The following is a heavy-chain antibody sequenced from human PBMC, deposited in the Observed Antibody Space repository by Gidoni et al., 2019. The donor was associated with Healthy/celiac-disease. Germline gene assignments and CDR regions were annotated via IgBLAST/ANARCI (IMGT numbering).Heavy chain of an antibody. CDR3: ARLITARGFLAY. D-gene: IGHD3-16*01. J-gene: IGHJ4*02. V-gene: IGHV2-70*15. CDR2: IDWDDDK. Sequence: QVTLRESGPALVKPTQTLTLTCTFSGFSLSTSGMCVSWIRQPPGKALEWLARIDWDDDKYYSTSLKTRLTIPRNTSKNRVVLTIPNMNPGKTATYYGARLITARGFLAYGGRGTLVPVSS. CDR1: GFSLSTSGMC.